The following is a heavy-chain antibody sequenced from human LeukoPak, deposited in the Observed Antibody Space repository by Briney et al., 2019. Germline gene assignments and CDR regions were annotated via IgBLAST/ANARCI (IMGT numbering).Heavy chain of an antibody. CDR3: ARDSRNDFWSGYYKTLYYYYGMDV. J-gene: IGHJ6*02. CDR2: IYYSGST. D-gene: IGHD3-3*01. CDR1: GGSISSYY. V-gene: IGHV4-59*01. Sequence: SETLSPTCTVSGGSISSYYWSWIRQPPGKGLEWIGYIYYSGSTNYNPSLKSRVTISVDTSKNQFSLKLSSVTAADTAVYYCARDSRNDFWSGYYKTLYYYYGMDVWGQGTTVTVSS.